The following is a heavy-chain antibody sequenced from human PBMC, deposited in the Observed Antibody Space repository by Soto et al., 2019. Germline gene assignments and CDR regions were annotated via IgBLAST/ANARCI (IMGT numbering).Heavy chain of an antibody. J-gene: IGHJ4*02. CDR3: AREAGWQRMVPYD. Sequence: QVQLVQSGTEVKKPGASVNVSCKAFGYTFTSYGFIWVRQVPGQGLEWLGWISAINDDTQYAQTMKGRLTVTTDTSTTTVHMELRSLTPADTAVYYCAREAGWQRMVPYDWGQGTLVTVS. CDR2: ISAINDDT. V-gene: IGHV1-18*04. CDR1: GYTFTSYG. D-gene: IGHD6-25*01.